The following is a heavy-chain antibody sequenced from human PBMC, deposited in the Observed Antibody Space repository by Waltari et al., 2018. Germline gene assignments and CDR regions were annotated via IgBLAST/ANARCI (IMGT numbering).Heavy chain of an antibody. CDR2: IYSGGST. Sequence: EVQLLESGGGLEQPGGSLRLSCAASGFTFSSYAMSWVRQAPGKGLEWVSVIYSGGSTYYADAVKGRFTISRDNSKNTLYLQMNSLRAEDTAVYYCAKCGLDSSGSEFGYWGQGTLVTVSS. V-gene: IGHV3-23*03. CDR1: GFTFSSYA. CDR3: AKCGLDSSGSEFGY. D-gene: IGHD3-22*01. J-gene: IGHJ4*02.